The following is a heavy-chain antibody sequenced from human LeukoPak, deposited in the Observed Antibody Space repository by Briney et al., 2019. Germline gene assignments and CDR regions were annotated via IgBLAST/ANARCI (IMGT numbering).Heavy chain of an antibody. J-gene: IGHJ4*02. CDR2: ISPSSSNI. CDR1: GFTFSKYS. Sequence: GGSLRLSCAASGFTFSKYSMNWVRQAPGKGLEWVSYISPSSSNILYADSVKGRFTISRDNAKNSLYLQMNSLRAQDTAVYYCARTLYYYDSSGYLYWGQGTLVTVSS. D-gene: IGHD3-22*01. V-gene: IGHV3-48*01. CDR3: ARTLYYYDSSGYLY.